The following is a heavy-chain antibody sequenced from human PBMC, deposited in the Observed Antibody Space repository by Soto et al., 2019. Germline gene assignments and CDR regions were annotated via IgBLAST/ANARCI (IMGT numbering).Heavy chain of an antibody. CDR3: ARDREMATGYYYYGMDV. CDR1: GYRFTSYY. J-gene: IGHJ6*02. CDR2: INPSGGST. V-gene: IGHV1-46*01. Sequence: ASVKVSCKASGYRFTSYYMHWVRQAPGQGLEWMGIINPSGGSTSYAQKFQGRVTMTRDTSTSTVYMELSSLRSEDTAVYYCARDREMATGYYYYGMDVWGQGTTVTVSS. D-gene: IGHD5-12*01.